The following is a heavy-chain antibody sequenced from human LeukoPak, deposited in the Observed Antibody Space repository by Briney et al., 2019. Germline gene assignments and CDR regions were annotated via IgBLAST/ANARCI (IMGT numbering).Heavy chain of an antibody. CDR2: ISGSGGST. CDR3: TRGSPGYSSSWLDF. Sequence: PGGSLSLSCAASGFTFSSYAMSWVRQAPGKGLEWVSAISGSGGSTYYADYVKGRFTISRDDAKNTLYLQMSSLSVDDTAIYYCTRGSPGYSSSWLDFWGQGILVTVSS. CDR1: GFTFSSYA. J-gene: IGHJ4*02. D-gene: IGHD6-13*01. V-gene: IGHV3-23*01.